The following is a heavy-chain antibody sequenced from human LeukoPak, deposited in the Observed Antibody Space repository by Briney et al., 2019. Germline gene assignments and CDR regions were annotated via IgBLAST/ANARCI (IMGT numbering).Heavy chain of an antibody. CDR2: ISAYNGNT. CDR1: GYTFTSYG. V-gene: IGHV1-18*01. D-gene: IGHD3-10*01. J-gene: IGHJ4*02. CDR3: ARDGRVYYGSGSYYHHDY. Sequence: GASVKVSCKASGYTFTSYGISWVRQAPGQGLEWMGWISAYNGNTNYAQKLQGRVTVTTDTSTSTAYMEPRSLRSDDTAVYYCARDGRVYYGSGSYYHHDYWGQGTLVTVSS.